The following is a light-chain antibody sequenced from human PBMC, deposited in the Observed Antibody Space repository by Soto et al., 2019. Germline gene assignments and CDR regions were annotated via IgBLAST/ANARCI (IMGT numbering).Light chain of an antibody. J-gene: IGLJ1*01. Sequence: QSVLTQPPSASGSPGQSVTISCTGTSSDVGGYNYVSWYQQRPGKAPKLMIYEVSKRPSGVPDRFSGSKSGNTASLTVSGLQAEDEADYYCSSYAGTAYVFGTGTKLTVL. CDR3: SSYAGTAYV. CDR2: EVS. V-gene: IGLV2-8*01. CDR1: SSDVGGYNY.